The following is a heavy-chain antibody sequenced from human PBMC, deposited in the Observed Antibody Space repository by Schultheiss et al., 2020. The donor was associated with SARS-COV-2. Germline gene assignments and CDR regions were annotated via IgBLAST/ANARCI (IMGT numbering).Heavy chain of an antibody. J-gene: IGHJ6*02. D-gene: IGHD1-20*01. CDR2: IYYSGST. CDR1: GGSIRGYY. CDR3: ARGWYNWNYYYYGMDV. Sequence: SETLSLTCTVSGGSIRGYYWSWIRQPPGKGLEWIGYIYYSGSTYYNPSLKSRVTISVDTSKNQFSLKLSSVTAADTAVYYCARGWYNWNYYYYGMDVWGQGTTVTVSS. V-gene: IGHV4-59*01.